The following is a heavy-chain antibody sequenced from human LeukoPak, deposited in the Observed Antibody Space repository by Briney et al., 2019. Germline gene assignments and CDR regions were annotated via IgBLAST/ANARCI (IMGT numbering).Heavy chain of an antibody. D-gene: IGHD6-19*01. CDR3: ARGVAVAGNWFDP. CDR1: GFTFSSYW. CDR2: IKQDGSEK. Sequence: GGSLRLSCAASGFTFSSYWMSWVRQAPGKGLEWVANIKQDGSEKYYVDSVKGRFTISRDNAKNSLYLQMNSLRAEDTAVYYCARGVAVAGNWFDPWGQGTLVTVSS. J-gene: IGHJ5*02. V-gene: IGHV3-7*01.